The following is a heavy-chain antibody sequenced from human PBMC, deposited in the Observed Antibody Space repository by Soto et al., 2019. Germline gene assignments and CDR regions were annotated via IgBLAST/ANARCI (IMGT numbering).Heavy chain of an antibody. V-gene: IGHV4-31*03. J-gene: IGHJ4*02. Sequence: QVQLQESGPGLVNPSQTLSLTCTVSGGSISSGGYYWSWIRQHPGKGLEWIGYIYYSGSTYYNPSLKSRVTISADTSKNQFSLKLSSVTAADTAVYYCAGKPNALYYFDYWGQGTLVTVSS. CDR1: GGSISSGGYY. D-gene: IGHD2-8*01. CDR2: IYYSGST. CDR3: AGKPNALYYFDY.